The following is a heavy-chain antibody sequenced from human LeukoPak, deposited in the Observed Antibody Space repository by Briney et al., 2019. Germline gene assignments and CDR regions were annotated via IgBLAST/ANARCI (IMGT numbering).Heavy chain of an antibody. J-gene: IGHJ4*02. V-gene: IGHV3-64D*06. CDR2: ISSNGATT. D-gene: IGHD6-13*01. CDR1: GFTFNRFY. CDR3: ARASAAGIMLDS. Sequence: GGSLRLSCSASGFTFNRFYLHWVRQAPGKGLEFVSHISSNGATTYYADSVKGRFTISRDNSKNTLYLQMSSLRADDTAVYYCARASAAGIMLDSWGQGTLVTVSS.